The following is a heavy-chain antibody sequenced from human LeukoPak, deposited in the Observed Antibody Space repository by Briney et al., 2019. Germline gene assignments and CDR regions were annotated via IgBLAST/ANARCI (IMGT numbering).Heavy chain of an antibody. CDR2: NHSSGST. Sequence: PSETLSLTCTVSLDSTSSYFWSWVRQPPGKGLEWIGDNHSSGSTKYNPSLQSRVTISIDRSKNQIALELTSVTAADTAVYYCAREIVGGFNPGAYWGQGTRVSVSS. CDR1: LDSTSSYF. V-gene: IGHV4-59*12. J-gene: IGHJ4*02. CDR3: AREIVGGFNPGAY. D-gene: IGHD1-14*01.